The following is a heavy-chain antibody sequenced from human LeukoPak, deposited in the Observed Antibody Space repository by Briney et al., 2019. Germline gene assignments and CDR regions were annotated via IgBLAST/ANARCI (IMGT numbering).Heavy chain of an antibody. Sequence: GGSLRLSCAASGFTFGEYAMSWVRQAPGKGPEWVSSISGRGGNTYYAGSVRGRFTISRDNSKNTLYLQMNGLRAEDTARYYCARTVVFEFWGQGALVTVSS. CDR3: ARTVVFEF. D-gene: IGHD2-15*01. CDR1: GFTFGEYA. CDR2: ISGRGGNT. V-gene: IGHV3-23*01. J-gene: IGHJ4*02.